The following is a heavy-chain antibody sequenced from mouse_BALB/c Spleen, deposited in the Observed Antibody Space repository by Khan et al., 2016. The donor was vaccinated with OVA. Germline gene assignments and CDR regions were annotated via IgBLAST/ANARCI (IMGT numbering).Heavy chain of an antibody. CDR2: ISRSNSNT. CDR3: VMAGDYYGNDAWFAY. D-gene: IGHD1-1*02. J-gene: IGHJ3*01. V-gene: IGHV1-4*01. CDR1: GYTFTSYT. Sequence: QVQLKQSGAELARPGASVKLSCKASGYTFTSYTIHWIRLRPGQGLEWIGYISRSNSNTNYNQKFKDKATLTTDKSSTTVYLQLSSLTSDDSAVYNCVMAGDYYGNDAWFAYWGQGTLVTVSA.